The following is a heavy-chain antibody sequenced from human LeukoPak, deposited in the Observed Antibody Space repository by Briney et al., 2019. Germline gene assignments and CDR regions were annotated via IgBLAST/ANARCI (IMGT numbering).Heavy chain of an antibody. CDR3: ARGGTVTTSSFDY. CDR1: GGSISSYY. V-gene: IGHV4-59*01. CDR2: IYYSGST. Sequence: SETLSLTCTVSGGSISSYYWSWIRQPPGKGLEWIGYIYYSGSTNYNPSLKSRVTISVDTSKNQSSLKLSSVTAADTAVYYCARGGTVTTSSFDYWGQGTLVTVSS. D-gene: IGHD4-17*01. J-gene: IGHJ4*02.